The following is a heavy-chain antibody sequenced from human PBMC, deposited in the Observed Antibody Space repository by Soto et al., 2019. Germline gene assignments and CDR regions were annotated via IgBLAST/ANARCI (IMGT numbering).Heavy chain of an antibody. CDR1: GFTFDDYA. D-gene: IGHD6-19*01. CDR3: AKDVDCSGGGGIDC. V-gene: IGHV3-9*01. Sequence: EVQLVESGGGLVQPGRSLRLSCAASGFTFDDYAMHWVRQGPGKGLEWVSGISWNSDNIGYADSLKGRFTISRDNAKNSLYLQMNSLRAEDTALYFCAKDVDCSGGGGIDCGGRGALVTVSS. J-gene: IGHJ4*02. CDR2: ISWNSDNI.